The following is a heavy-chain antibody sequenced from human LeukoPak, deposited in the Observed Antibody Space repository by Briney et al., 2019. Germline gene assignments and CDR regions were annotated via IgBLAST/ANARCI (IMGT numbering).Heavy chain of an antibody. V-gene: IGHV3-23*01. D-gene: IGHD6-19*01. Sequence: GGSLRLSCAASGFTFSSYAMSWVRQAPGKGLEWVSAISGSGGSTYYADSVKGRFTISRDSSKNTLYLQMDSLRAEDTAVYYCARAPRGYQWFVEYWGQGTLVTVSS. J-gene: IGHJ4*02. CDR2: ISGSGGST. CDR1: GFTFSSYA. CDR3: ARAPRGYQWFVEY.